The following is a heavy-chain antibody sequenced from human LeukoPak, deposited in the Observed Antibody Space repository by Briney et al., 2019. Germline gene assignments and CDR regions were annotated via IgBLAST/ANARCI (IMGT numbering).Heavy chain of an antibody. CDR2: IYQSGST. CDR3: ARGDCGGDCHDAFDI. CDR1: DYSITSGFY. Sequence: PSETLSLTCVVSDYSITSGFYWGWIRQPPGKGLEWMANIYQSGSTYYNPPLKSRVIISVDTSKNQFSLKLSSVTAADTAVYYCARGDCGGDCHDAFDIWGQGTVVTVSS. J-gene: IGHJ3*02. D-gene: IGHD2-21*01. V-gene: IGHV4-38-2*01.